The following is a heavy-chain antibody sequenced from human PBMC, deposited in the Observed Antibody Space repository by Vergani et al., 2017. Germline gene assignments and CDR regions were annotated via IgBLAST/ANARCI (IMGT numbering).Heavy chain of an antibody. V-gene: IGHV3-23*01. J-gene: IGHJ4*02. CDR1: GFTFSSYA. CDR3: AKARVYCSGGSGYQGYFDY. CDR2: ISGSGGST. D-gene: IGHD2-15*01. Sequence: EVQLLESGGGLVQPGGSLRLSCAASGFTFSSYAMSWVRQAPGKGLEWVSAISGSGGSTYYADSVQGRFTISRDNSKNTLYLQMNSLRAEDTAVYYCAKARVYCSGGSGYQGYFDYWGQGTLVTVSS.